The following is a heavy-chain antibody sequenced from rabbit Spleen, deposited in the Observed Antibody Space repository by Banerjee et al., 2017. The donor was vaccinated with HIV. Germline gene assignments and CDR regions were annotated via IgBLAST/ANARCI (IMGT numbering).Heavy chain of an antibody. CDR1: GFSFSSSYW. D-gene: IGHD6-1*01. J-gene: IGHJ4*01. CDR3: ARQNVAAYGHNL. V-gene: IGHV1S45*01. CDR2: IYTNGDYT. Sequence: QEQLEESGGDLVKPEGSLTLTCTASGFSFSSSYWICWVRQAPGKGLEWIACIYTNGDYTYYANWAKGRFTISKTSSTTVTLQVTSLTAADTATYFCARQNVAAYGHNLWGPGTLVTVS.